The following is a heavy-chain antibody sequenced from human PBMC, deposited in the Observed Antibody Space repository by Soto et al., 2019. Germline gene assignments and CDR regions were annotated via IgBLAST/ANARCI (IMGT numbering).Heavy chain of an antibody. V-gene: IGHV1-2*02. J-gene: IGHJ6*02. CDR2: INPNSGGT. CDR1: GYSFTGYY. CDR3: ARARIRGYSGYDRTDHYYYYYGMDV. D-gene: IGHD5-12*01. Sequence: VXSVKVPCKASGYSFTGYYMHWVRQAPGQGLEWMGWINPNSGGTNYAQKFQGRVTMTRDTSISTAYMELSRLRSDDTAVYYCARARIRGYSGYDRTDHYYYYYGMDVWGQGTTVTVSS.